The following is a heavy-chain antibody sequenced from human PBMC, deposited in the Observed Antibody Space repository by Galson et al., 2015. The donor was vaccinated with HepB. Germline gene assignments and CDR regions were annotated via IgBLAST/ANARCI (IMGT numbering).Heavy chain of an antibody. Sequence: SLRLSCAASGFTFSSYGMHWVRQAPGKGLEWVAVISYDGSNKYYADSVKGRFTISRDNSKNTLYLQMNSLRAEDTAVYYCAKDREYNWNSLDYWGQGTLVTVSS. CDR1: GFTFSSYG. CDR2: ISYDGSNK. J-gene: IGHJ4*02. CDR3: AKDREYNWNSLDY. V-gene: IGHV3-30*18. D-gene: IGHD1-20*01.